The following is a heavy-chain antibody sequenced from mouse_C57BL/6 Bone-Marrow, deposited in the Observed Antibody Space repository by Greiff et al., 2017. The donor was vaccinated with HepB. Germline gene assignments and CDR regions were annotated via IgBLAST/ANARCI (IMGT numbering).Heavy chain of an antibody. CDR2: ISSGSSTI. V-gene: IGHV5-17*01. J-gene: IGHJ2*01. CDR3: ARRITTVVFDY. CDR1: GFTFSDYG. Sequence: EVKLMESGGGLVKPGGSLKLSCAASGFTFSDYGMHWVRQAPEKGLEWVAYISSGSSTIYYADTVKGRFTISRDNAKNTLFLQMTSLRSEDTAMYYCARRITTVVFDYWGQGTTLTVSS. D-gene: IGHD1-1*01.